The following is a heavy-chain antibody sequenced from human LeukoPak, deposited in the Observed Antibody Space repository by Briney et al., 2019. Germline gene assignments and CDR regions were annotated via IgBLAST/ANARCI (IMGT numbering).Heavy chain of an antibody. Sequence: ASVKVSCKASGYTFTSYYMHWVRQAPGQGLEWMGIINPSGGSTSYAQKFQGRVTMTRDTSISTAYMELSRLTSDDTAVYYCARASPVRAGDYWGQGTLVTVSA. CDR1: GYTFTSYY. D-gene: IGHD6-19*01. V-gene: IGHV1-46*01. J-gene: IGHJ4*02. CDR3: ARASPVRAGDY. CDR2: INPSGGST.